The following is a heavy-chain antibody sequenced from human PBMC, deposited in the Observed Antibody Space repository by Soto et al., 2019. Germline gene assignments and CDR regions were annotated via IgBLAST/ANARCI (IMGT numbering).Heavy chain of an antibody. D-gene: IGHD3-22*01. V-gene: IGHV4-61*01. CDR1: GGSVSSGSYY. CDR2: IYYSGST. CDR3: ARVPMGDSSGYRPYYYYGMDV. Sequence: SETLSLTCTVSGGSVSSGSYYWSWIRQPPGKGLEWIGYIYYSGSTNYNPSLKSRVTISVDTSKNQFSLKLSSVTAADTAVYYCARVPMGDSSGYRPYYYYGMDVWGQGTTVTVSS. J-gene: IGHJ6*02.